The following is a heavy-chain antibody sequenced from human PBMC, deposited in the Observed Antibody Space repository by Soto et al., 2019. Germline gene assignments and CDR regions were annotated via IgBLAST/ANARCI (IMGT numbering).Heavy chain of an antibody. CDR3: ARLAITGYSSSWFWFDP. J-gene: IGHJ5*02. V-gene: IGHV4-39*01. CDR2: IYYSGST. Sequence: QLQLQESGPGLVKPSATLSLTCTVSGGSISSSSYYWGWIRQPPGKGLEWIGSIYYSGSTYYNPSLKSRVTISVDTSNNQFSLKLSSVTAADTAVYYCARLAITGYSSSWFWFDPWGQGTLVTVSS. D-gene: IGHD6-13*01. CDR1: GGSISSSSYY.